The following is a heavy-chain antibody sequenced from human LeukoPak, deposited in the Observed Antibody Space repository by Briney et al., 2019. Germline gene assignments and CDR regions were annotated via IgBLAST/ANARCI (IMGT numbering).Heavy chain of an antibody. CDR1: GFTFSSYS. V-gene: IGHV3-21*01. CDR2: ISSSSSYI. Sequence: GGSLRLSCAASGFTFSSYSMNWVRQAPGKGLEWVSSISSSSSYIYYADSVKGRFTISRDNSKNTLYLQMNSLRAEDTAVYYCARDIVVVPEEYYFDYWGQGTLVTVSS. D-gene: IGHD2-2*01. CDR3: ARDIVVVPEEYYFDY. J-gene: IGHJ4*02.